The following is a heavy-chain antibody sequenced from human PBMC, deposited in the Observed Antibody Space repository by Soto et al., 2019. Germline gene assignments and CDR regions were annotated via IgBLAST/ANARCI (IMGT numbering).Heavy chain of an antibody. Sequence: VRLSCAASGFTFSTYSMNWVRQAPGKGLEWVSSISSRSIYIYYADSVKGRFTISRDDAKNSLYLQVNSLRAEDTAMYYCASAPLQPLGFGESEYYFDYWGQGTLVTVSS. J-gene: IGHJ4*02. CDR3: ASAPLQPLGFGESEYYFDY. V-gene: IGHV3-21*04. CDR1: GFTFSTYS. CDR2: ISSRSIYI. D-gene: IGHD3-10*01.